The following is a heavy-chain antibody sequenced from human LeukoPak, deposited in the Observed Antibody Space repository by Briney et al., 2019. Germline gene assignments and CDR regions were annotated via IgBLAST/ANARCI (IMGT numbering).Heavy chain of an antibody. CDR3: ASADDFSSGSKRVFEH. V-gene: IGHV3-48*01. CDR1: GLSFRFQS. Sequence: GGSLRLSCAASGLSFRFQSLSWVRQAPGKGLEWLSYISSDGSSTSYADSVKGRFTISRDDAKSSLFLQMNSLRVEDTAIYYCASADDFSSGSKRVFEHWGQGSLVTVSS. D-gene: IGHD3-3*01. CDR2: ISSDGSST. J-gene: IGHJ4*02.